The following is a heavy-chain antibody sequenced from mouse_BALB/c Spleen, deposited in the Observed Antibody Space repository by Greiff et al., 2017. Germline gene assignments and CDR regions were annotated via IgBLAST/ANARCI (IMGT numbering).Heavy chain of an antibody. CDR2: INYDGNN. Sequence: EVQLVESGPGLVKPSQSLSLTCSVTGYSITSGYYWNWIRPYPGNKLVWIAYINYDGNNKYNPSLKNRISITRDTSKNQFFLKLNTVTTEDTATYYCAQLHYGYFDDWGAGTTVTVSS. CDR1: GYSITSGYY. V-gene: IGHV3-6*02. CDR3: AQLHYGYFDD. D-gene: IGHD4-1*02. J-gene: IGHJ1*01.